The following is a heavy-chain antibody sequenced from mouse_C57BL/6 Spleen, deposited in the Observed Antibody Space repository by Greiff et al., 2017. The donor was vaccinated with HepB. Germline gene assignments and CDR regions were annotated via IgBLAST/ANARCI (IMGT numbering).Heavy chain of an antibody. D-gene: IGHD2-1*01. J-gene: IGHJ1*03. CDR1: GYTFTDYE. CDR2: IDPETGGT. Sequence: QVQLQQSGAELVRPGASVTLSCKASGYTFTDYEMHWVKQTPVHGLEWIGAIDPETGGTAYNQKFKGKAILTADKSSSTAYMELRSLTSEACAVYCCKRSTKANFDVWGTGTTVTVSS. V-gene: IGHV1-15*01. CDR3: KRSTKANFDV.